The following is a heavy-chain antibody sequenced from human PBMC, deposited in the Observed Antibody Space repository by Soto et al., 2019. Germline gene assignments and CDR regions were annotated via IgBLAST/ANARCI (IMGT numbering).Heavy chain of an antibody. J-gene: IGHJ3*02. CDR1: GFTFSSYW. CDR3: ARGGYCSSTSCQGPDAFDI. Sequence: GGSLRLSCAASGFTFSSYWMSWVRQAPGRELEWVANIKQDGSEKYYVDSVKGRFTISRDNAKNSLYLQMNSLRAEDTAVYYCARGGYCSSTSCQGPDAFDIWGQGTMVTVSS. D-gene: IGHD2-2*01. V-gene: IGHV3-7*03. CDR2: IKQDGSEK.